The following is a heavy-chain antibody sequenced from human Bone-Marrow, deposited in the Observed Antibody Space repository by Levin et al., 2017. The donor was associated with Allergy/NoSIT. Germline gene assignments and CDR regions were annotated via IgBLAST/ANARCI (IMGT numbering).Heavy chain of an antibody. CDR1: GFSFWHYT. Sequence: QPGESLKISCAASGFSFWHYTMNWVRQAPGKGLEWVSCISSSGDSTYYADSVKGRFTISRDNAKNSLYLQLNRLRDEDTALYYCARDPARGYYDSSGYSGDHWGQGTLVTVSS. D-gene: IGHD3-22*01. J-gene: IGHJ4*01. V-gene: IGHV3-48*02. CDR3: ARDPARGYYDSSGYSGDH. CDR2: ISSSGDST.